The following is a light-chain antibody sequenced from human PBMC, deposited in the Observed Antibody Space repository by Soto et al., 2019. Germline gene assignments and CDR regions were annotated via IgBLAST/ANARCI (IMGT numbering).Light chain of an antibody. V-gene: IGLV2-14*03. CDR2: DVS. Sequence: QSALTQPASVSGSAGQSITISCTGTSNDVGGYNYVSWYQQHPGKAPKVMIYDVSNRPSGISNRFSGSKSGNTASLTISGLQAEDEAHYYCSSYTSGSIPVLFGGGTKLTVL. CDR1: SNDVGGYNY. J-gene: IGLJ2*01. CDR3: SSYTSGSIPVL.